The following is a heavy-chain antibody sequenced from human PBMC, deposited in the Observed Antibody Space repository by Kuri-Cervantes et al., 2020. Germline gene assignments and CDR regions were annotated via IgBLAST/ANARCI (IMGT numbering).Heavy chain of an antibody. CDR2: INPNSGGT. CDR3: ARALRYSVGSGLSLVYYFDY. D-gene: IGHD3-9*01. V-gene: IGHV1-2*02. J-gene: IGHJ4*02. CDR1: GYTFSGYY. Sequence: ASVKVSCKASGYTFSGYYMHWVRQAPGQGLEWMGWINPNSGGTNYAQKFQGRVTMTRDTSISTAYMELSRLRSDDTAVYYCARALRYSVGSGLSLVYYFDYWGQGTLVTVSS.